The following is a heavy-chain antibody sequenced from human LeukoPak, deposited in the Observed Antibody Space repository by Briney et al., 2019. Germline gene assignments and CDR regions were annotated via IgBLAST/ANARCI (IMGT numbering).Heavy chain of an antibody. Sequence: GGSLRLSCAASGFTFSSYVMSWVRQAPGKGLEWVSTISGSGDSTYYADSVKGRFTISRDNSKNTLYLQMNSLRAEDTAVYYCAKAFLDYDFWSGYYWYFDYWGQGTLVTVSS. D-gene: IGHD3-3*01. J-gene: IGHJ4*02. CDR1: GFTFSSYV. CDR3: AKAFLDYDFWSGYYWYFDY. V-gene: IGHV3-23*01. CDR2: ISGSGDST.